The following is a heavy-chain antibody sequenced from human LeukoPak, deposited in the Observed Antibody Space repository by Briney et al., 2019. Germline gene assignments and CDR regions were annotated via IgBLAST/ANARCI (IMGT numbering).Heavy chain of an antibody. J-gene: IGHJ4*02. D-gene: IGHD2-2*01. CDR3: ARALGYCSSTNCLRPHYFDY. CDR1: GFTFSDYY. V-gene: IGHV3-11*01. Sequence: RGSLRLSCAASGFTFSDYYMSWIRQAPGKGLEWVSYISSSGSTIYYADSVKGRFTISRDNAKNSLYLQMNSLRAEDTAVYYCARALGYCSSTNCLRPHYFDYWGQGTLVTVSS. CDR2: ISSSGSTI.